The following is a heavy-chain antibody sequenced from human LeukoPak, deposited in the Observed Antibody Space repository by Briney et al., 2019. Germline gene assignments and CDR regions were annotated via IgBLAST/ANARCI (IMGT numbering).Heavy chain of an antibody. J-gene: IGHJ3*02. CDR3: ARVAAAGTGYDAFDI. D-gene: IGHD6-13*01. V-gene: IGHV4-4*07. CDR1: GGSISTYY. Sequence: SETLSLTCTVSGGSISTYYWSWIRQPAGEGLEWIGRIYTSGSTNYNPSLKSRVTMSVDTSQNQFSLKLSSVTAADTAVYYCARVAAAGTGYDAFDIWGQGTMVTVSS. CDR2: IYTSGST.